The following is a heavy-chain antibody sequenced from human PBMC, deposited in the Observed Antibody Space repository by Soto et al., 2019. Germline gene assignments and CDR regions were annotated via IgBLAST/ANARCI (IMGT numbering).Heavy chain of an antibody. Sequence: PSETLSLTCTVSGGSISSSSYYWGWILQPPGKGLEWIVSIYYSGSTYYNPSLKSRVTISVDTSKNQFSLKLSSVTAADTAVYYCARLWFGELLPYYFDYWGQGTLVTVSS. V-gene: IGHV4-39*01. J-gene: IGHJ4*02. CDR3: ARLWFGELLPYYFDY. D-gene: IGHD3-10*01. CDR2: IYYSGST. CDR1: GGSISSSSYY.